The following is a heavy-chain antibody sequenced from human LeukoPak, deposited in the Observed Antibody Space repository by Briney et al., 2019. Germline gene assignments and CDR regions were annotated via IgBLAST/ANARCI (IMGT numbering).Heavy chain of an antibody. D-gene: IGHD1-26*01. CDR2: ISGSGGST. Sequence: PGGSLRLSCAASGFTFSSYAMSWVRQAPGKGLEWVSAISGSGGSTYYADSVKGRFTISRDNAKNSLYPQMNSLRAEDTAVYYCARDPTGWELPPWAYNWFDPWGQGTLVTVSS. CDR1: GFTFSSYA. CDR3: ARDPTGWELPPWAYNWFDP. V-gene: IGHV3-23*01. J-gene: IGHJ5*02.